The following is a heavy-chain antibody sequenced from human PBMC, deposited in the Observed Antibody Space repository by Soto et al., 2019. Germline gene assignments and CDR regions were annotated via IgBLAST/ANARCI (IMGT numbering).Heavy chain of an antibody. CDR2: ISAYNGNR. CDR3: ARDTPPIDY. V-gene: IGHV1-18*01. CDR1: GFTLTSYR. J-gene: IGHJ4*02. Sequence: QVQLLQSGAEVKKPGASVKVSCKASGFTLTSYRISWVRQAPGQGLEGMGWISAYNGNRNSAQNLQGRVTMRTDTATSTAYMELRSVRSDDTAVYYCARDTPPIDYWGQRTLVTVSS.